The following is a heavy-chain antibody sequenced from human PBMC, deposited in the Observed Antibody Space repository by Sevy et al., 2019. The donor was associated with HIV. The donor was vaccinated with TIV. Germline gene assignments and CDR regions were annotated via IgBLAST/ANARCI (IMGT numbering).Heavy chain of an antibody. CDR2: ISSSGSII. CDR3: ARVDANYDKGFDP. D-gene: IGHD3-22*01. J-gene: IGHJ5*02. V-gene: IGHV3-48*04. Sequence: GGSLRLSCAASGFTFISFTMNWVRQAPGKGLEWVSYISSSGSIIYYADSVKGRFTISRDNAKNSLYMQMNSLRAEDTAVYYCARVDANYDKGFDPWGQGTLVTVSS. CDR1: GFTFISFT.